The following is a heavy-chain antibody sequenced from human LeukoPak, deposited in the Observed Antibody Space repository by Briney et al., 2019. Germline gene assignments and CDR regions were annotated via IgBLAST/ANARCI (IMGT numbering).Heavy chain of an antibody. V-gene: IGHV4-39*01. Sequence: SETLSLTCTVSGGSISSSSYYWGWIRQPPGKGLEWIGSIYYSGSTYYNPSLKSRVTISVDTSKNQFSLKLSSVTAADTAVYYCAGYSYGFYYYYFIDVWGKGTTVTISS. CDR1: GGSISSSSYY. J-gene: IGHJ6*03. CDR3: AGYSYGFYYYYFIDV. D-gene: IGHD5-18*01. CDR2: IYYSGST.